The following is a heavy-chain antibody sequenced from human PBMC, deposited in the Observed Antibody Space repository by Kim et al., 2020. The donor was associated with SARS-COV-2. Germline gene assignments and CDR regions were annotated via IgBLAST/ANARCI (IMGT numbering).Heavy chain of an antibody. V-gene: IGHV4-34*01. Sequence: SETLSLTCAVYGGSFSGYYWSWIRQPPGKGLEWIGEINHSGSTNYNPSLKSRVTISVDTSKNQFSLKLSSVTAADTAVYYCARGATVTTFFLYYYYGMDVWAKGPRSPSP. CDR3: ARGATVTTFFLYYYYGMDV. J-gene: IGHJ6*02. D-gene: IGHD4-17*01. CDR1: GGSFSGYY. CDR2: INHSGST.